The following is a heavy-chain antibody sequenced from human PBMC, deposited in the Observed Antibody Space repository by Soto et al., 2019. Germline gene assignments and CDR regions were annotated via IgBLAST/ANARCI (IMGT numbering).Heavy chain of an antibody. CDR1: GGSVTSDTYY. V-gene: IGHV4-61*01. Sequence: QVQLQESGPGLVKPSETLSLTCSVSGGSVTSDTYYWSWIRQPPGKGLEWIGYIYYSGSTNYNPYLKSRVTISVDTSKNQISLKLSSVTAADTAVYYCARDQGIAVAVFDYWGQGTLVTVSS. J-gene: IGHJ4*02. CDR3: ARDQGIAVAVFDY. D-gene: IGHD6-19*01. CDR2: IYYSGST.